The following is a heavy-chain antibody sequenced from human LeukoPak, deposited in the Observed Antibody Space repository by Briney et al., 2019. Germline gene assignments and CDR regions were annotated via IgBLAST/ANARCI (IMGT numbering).Heavy chain of an antibody. CDR2: IRRDGSNR. J-gene: IGHJ6*03. Sequence: PGGSLRLSCAASGFTFSSYGMRWVRQAPGKGLEWVAFIRRDGSNRYYADSMKGRFTISRDNSNNTLYLQMNSLRDEDTAVYYCAKDIGYSNNYYYMDVWGRGTTVTVSS. CDR3: AKDIGYSNNYYYMDV. D-gene: IGHD4-11*01. V-gene: IGHV3-30*02. CDR1: GFTFSSYG.